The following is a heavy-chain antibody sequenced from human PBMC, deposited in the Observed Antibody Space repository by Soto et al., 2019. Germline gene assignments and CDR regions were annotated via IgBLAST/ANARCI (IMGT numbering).Heavy chain of an antibody. Sequence: GESLKISCKASRYSFTSYSISWVRQMPGKGLEWMGRIDPSDSDTIYSPSFQGHVTISADKSTITAYLQWSRLKASASAMHDGARNRPRREGMDVWREGTTETVSS. CDR3: ARNRPRREGMDV. J-gene: IGHJ6*01. CDR2: IDPSDSDT. D-gene: IGHD1-26*01. V-gene: IGHV5-10-1*01. CDR1: RYSFTSYS.